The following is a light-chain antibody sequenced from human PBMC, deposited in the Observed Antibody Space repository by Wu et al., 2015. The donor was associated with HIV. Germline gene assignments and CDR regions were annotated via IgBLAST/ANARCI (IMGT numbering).Light chain of an antibody. CDR2: GAV. CDR3: QQYDSYPYT. Sequence: EIVLTQSPGTLSLSPGERASLACRASESVGGDVAWYQQKPGQAPRLLIYGAVTRPTGIPARFRGSGSGTEFTLTISSLQPDDFATYYCQQYDSYPYTYGQGTKLEIK. CDR1: ESVGGD. V-gene: IGKV3-15*01. J-gene: IGKJ2*01.